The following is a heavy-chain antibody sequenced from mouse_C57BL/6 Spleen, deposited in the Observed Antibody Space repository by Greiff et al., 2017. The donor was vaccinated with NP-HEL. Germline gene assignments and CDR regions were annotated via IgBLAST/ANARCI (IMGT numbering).Heavy chain of an antibody. D-gene: IGHD2-1*01. CDR2: ISSGSSTI. CDR3: ANGNYVRSYAMDY. Sequence: EVKVVESGGGLVKPGGSLKLSCAASGFTFSDYGMHWVRQAPEKGLEWVAYISSGSSTIYYADTVKGRFTISRDNSKNTLFLQMTSLRSEDTAVYYCANGNYVRSYAMDYWGQGTSVTVSS. CDR1: GFTFSDYG. J-gene: IGHJ4*01. V-gene: IGHV5-17*01.